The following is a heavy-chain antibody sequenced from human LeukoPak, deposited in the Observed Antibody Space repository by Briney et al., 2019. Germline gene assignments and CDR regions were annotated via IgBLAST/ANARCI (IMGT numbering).Heavy chain of an antibody. D-gene: IGHD1-26*01. CDR2: ISGSGGST. CDR1: GFTFSSYA. CDR3: AGSYYDYYYYYYMDV. J-gene: IGHJ6*03. V-gene: IGHV3-23*01. Sequence: GGSLRLSCAASGFTFSSYAMSWVRQAPGKGLEWVSAISGSGGSTYYADSVKGRFTISRDNSKNTLYLQMNSLRAEDTAVYYCAGSYYDYYYYYYMDVWGKGTTVTVSS.